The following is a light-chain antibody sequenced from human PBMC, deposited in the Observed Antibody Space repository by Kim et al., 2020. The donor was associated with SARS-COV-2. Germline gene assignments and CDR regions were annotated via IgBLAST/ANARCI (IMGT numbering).Light chain of an antibody. CDR1: QSVLYSSNNKNY. CDR2: WTS. Sequence: PNINCKSSQSVLYSSNNKNYLAWYQQKPGQPPKLLIYWTSTRESGVPDRFSGSGSGTDFTLTISSLQAEDVAVYYCQQYYSTPLTFGGGTKVDIK. J-gene: IGKJ4*01. V-gene: IGKV4-1*01. CDR3: QQYYSTPLT.